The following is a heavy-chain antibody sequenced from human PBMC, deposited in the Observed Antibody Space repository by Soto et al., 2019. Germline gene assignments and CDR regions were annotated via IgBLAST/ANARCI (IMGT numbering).Heavy chain of an antibody. D-gene: IGHD2-15*01. CDR1: GGSISSGGYY. J-gene: IGHJ6*02. Sequence: SETLSLTCTVSGGSISSGGYYWSWIRQHPGKGLEWIGYIYYSGSTYYNPSLKSRVTISLDTSKNQFSLKLGSVTAADTAVYYCARAGGNDYYYYGMDVWGQGTTVTVSS. V-gene: IGHV4-31*03. CDR3: ARAGGNDYYYYGMDV. CDR2: IYYSGST.